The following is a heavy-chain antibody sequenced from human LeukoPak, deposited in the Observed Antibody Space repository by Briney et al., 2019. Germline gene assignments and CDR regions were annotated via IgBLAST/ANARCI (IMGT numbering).Heavy chain of an antibody. CDR2: INPNSGGT. D-gene: IGHD6-13*01. J-gene: IGHJ4*02. CDR3: AREYSSSWFDY. CDR1: GYTFTGRY. V-gene: IGHV1-2*04. Sequence: GASVKVSCKTSGYTFTGRYMHWVRQAPGQGLEWMGWINPNSGGTNYAEKFQGWLTMTRDTSISTLYMEMSRLRSDDTAVYYCAREYSSSWFDYCGQGTLVTVSS.